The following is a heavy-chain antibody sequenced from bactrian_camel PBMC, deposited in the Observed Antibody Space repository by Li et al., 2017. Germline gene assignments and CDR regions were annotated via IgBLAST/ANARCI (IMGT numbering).Heavy chain of an antibody. CDR1: GFTFRNYA. Sequence: VQLVESGEGLVQPGGSLRLSCAASGFTFRNYAMMWVRSAPGKGPEWVSAINSGVGSPYYADSVKGRFTISRDNAKNTLYLQMNSLKPEDTAMYHCAAHFGLYYGLGYPNYWGQATQVTVS. V-gene: IGHV3S31*01. CDR2: INSGVGSP. D-gene: IGHD5*01. CDR3: AAHFGLYYGLGYPNY. J-gene: IGHJ4*01.